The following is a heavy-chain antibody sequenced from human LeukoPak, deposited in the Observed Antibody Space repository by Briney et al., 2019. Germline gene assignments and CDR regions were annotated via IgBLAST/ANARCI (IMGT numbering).Heavy chain of an antibody. J-gene: IGHJ6*03. V-gene: IGHV1-69*01. CDR2: IIPTFGTA. CDR1: GGTFNSCA. D-gene: IGHD2-2*01. Sequence: SVKVSCKASGGTFNSCAISWVRQAPGQGLEWMGGIIPTFGTANYAQKFQGRVTITADESTNTAYMELSSLRSEDTAVYYCARGTSSTYYYMDVWGKGTTVTVSS. CDR3: ARGTSSTYYYMDV.